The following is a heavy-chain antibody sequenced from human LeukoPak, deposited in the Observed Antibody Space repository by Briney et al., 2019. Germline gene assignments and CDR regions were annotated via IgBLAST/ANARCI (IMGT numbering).Heavy chain of an antibody. D-gene: IGHD6-19*01. CDR2: TYNSGNT. J-gene: IGHJ3*01. CDR3: ARSGGWRDAFDF. Sequence: SETLSLTCSVSGGSISISGFYWNWICQLPGKGLEWIGYTYNSGNTYYNPSFGSRVTISTDTFMNQFFLKSHSVTAADTAVYYCARSGGWRDAFDFWGRGTMVTVSS. CDR1: GGSISISGFY. V-gene: IGHV4-31*03.